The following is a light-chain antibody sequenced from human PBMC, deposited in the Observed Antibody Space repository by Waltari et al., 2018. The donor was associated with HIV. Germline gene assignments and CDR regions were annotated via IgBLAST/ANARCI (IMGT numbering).Light chain of an antibody. CDR1: SSNIGSNY. Sequence: QSVLTQSPPASGTPGQRVTISCSGSSSNIGSNYVYWYQQLPGTAPKLLIYRNNQRPSGVPDRFSGSKSGTSASLAISGLRSEDEADYYCAAWDDSLSGHVVFGGGTKLTVL. CDR2: RNN. CDR3: AAWDDSLSGHVV. V-gene: IGLV1-47*01. J-gene: IGLJ2*01.